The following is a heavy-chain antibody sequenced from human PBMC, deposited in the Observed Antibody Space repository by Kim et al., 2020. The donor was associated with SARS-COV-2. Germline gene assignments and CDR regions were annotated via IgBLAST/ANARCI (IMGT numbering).Heavy chain of an antibody. V-gene: IGHV3-7*01. D-gene: IGHD5-18*01. CDR1: GFTFSSYW. Sequence: GGSLRLSCAASGFTFSSYWMSWVRQAPGKGLEWVANITQDGSEKYYMDSVKGRFTISRDNAKNSLYLQMNSLRAEDTAVYYCARADLELWLLFDYWGQGTLVTVS. J-gene: IGHJ4*02. CDR3: ARADLELWLLFDY. CDR2: ITQDGSEK.